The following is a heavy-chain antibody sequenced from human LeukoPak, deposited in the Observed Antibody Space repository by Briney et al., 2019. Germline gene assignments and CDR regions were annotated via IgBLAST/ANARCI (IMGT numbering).Heavy chain of an antibody. V-gene: IGHV4-39*01. J-gene: IGHJ4*02. D-gene: IGHD3-9*01. CDR2: IFYSGNT. CDR1: GDYITTTNYY. CDR3: ARRSRLYKHETTGYHDS. Sequence: KPSETLSLTCNVSGDYITTTNYYWAWIRQPPGKGLEWIASIFYSGNTYYNPSLKSRVIISMDTSRKQISLKLSSVTATDTAFYYCARRSRLYKHETTGYHDSWGKGTLVTVSS.